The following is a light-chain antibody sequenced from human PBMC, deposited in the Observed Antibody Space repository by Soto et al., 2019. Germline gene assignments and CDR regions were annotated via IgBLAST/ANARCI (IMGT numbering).Light chain of an antibody. J-gene: IGKJ4*01. CDR2: AAS. CDR3: QQYNNWPPLT. V-gene: IGKV3-15*01. CDR1: QSVSNN. Sequence: EIVMTQSPATLSVSPGERVTLSCRASQSVSNNLAWYQQKPGQAPRLLIYAASTRATGLPARFSGSGSGTQFTLTISSLQSEDFVVYYCQQYNNWPPLTFGGGTKVEIK.